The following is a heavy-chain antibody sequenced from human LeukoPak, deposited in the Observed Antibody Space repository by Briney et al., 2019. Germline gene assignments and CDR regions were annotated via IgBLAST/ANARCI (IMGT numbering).Heavy chain of an antibody. CDR2: INHSGST. V-gene: IGHV4-34*01. D-gene: IGHD3-3*01. CDR1: GGSFSGYY. J-gene: IGHJ5*02. CDR3: ASSFAPWNWFDP. Sequence: SETLSLTCAVYGGSFSGYYWSWIRQPPGKGLEWIGEINHSGSTNYNPSLKSRVTISVDTSKNQFSLKLSSVTAADTAVYYCASSFAPWNWFDPWGQGTLVTVSS.